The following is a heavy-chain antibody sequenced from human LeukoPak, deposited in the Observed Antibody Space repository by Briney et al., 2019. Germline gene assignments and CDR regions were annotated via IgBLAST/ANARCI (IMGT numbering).Heavy chain of an antibody. CDR1: GFTFSGYS. Sequence: GGSLRLSCAGSGFTFSGYSLNWVRQAPGKGLEWVSYISSSSSTIYYADSVKGRFTISRDNAKNSLYLQMNSLRAEDTAVYYCARLPRRDGYGSVDYWGQGTLVTVSS. V-gene: IGHV3-48*04. J-gene: IGHJ4*02. CDR3: ARLPRRDGYGSVDY. D-gene: IGHD5-24*01. CDR2: ISSSSSTI.